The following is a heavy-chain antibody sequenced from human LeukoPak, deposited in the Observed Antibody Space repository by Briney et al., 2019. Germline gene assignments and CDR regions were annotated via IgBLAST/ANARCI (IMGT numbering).Heavy chain of an antibody. CDR2: VYASGYS. V-gene: IGHV4-4*07. CDR3: ARDGLYSNGYSYFDY. Sequence: SETLSLTCTVSGGSFSDYHWSWIRQPAGNRLEWIGRVYASGYSNYNPSLRSRVTMSLDTSNKQLSLWLRSVSAADTAVYYCARDGLYSNGYSYFDYWGQGTLVTVSP. J-gene: IGHJ4*02. CDR1: GGSFSDYH. D-gene: IGHD3-22*01.